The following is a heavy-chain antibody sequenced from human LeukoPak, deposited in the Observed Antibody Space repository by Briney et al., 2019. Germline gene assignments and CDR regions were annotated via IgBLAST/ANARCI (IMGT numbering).Heavy chain of an antibody. CDR2: IYTSGST. J-gene: IGHJ3*02. D-gene: IGHD6-13*01. CDR3: ARDAHSSPPLPGADAFDI. Sequence: SETLSLTCTVSGGSISSYYWSWIRQPAGKGLEWIGRIYTSGSTNYNPSLKGRVTMSVDTSKNQFSLKLSSVTAADTAVYYCARDAHSSPPLPGADAFDIWGQGTMVTVSS. CDR1: GGSISSYY. V-gene: IGHV4-4*07.